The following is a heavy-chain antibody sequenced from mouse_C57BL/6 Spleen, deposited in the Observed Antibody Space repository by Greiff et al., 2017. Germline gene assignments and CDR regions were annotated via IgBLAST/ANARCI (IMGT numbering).Heavy chain of an antibody. J-gene: IGHJ4*01. Sequence: QVQLKESGPGILQPSQTLSLTCSFSGFSLSTFGMGVGWIRQPSGKGLEWLAHIWWDDDKYYNPALKSRLTISKDTSKNQVFLKIANVDTADTATYYCARMAHYYGSSYHAMDYWGQGTSVTVSS. V-gene: IGHV8-8*01. CDR3: ARMAHYYGSSYHAMDY. D-gene: IGHD1-1*01. CDR2: IWWDDDK. CDR1: GFSLSTFGMG.